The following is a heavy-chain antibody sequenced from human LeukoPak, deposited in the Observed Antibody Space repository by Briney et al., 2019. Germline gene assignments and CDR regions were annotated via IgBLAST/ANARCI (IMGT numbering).Heavy chain of an antibody. V-gene: IGHV1-46*01. D-gene: IGHD1-1*01. Sequence: GASVKVSCTASGSTFTSYYMHWGRQPPGPGLELMGIINPSGGSTSYAQKFQGRVTMTRDTSTSTVYMELSSLRSEDTAVYYCARIGRRPSDAFDIWGRGTVVTVSS. J-gene: IGHJ3*02. CDR2: INPSGGST. CDR1: GSTFTSYY. CDR3: ARIGRRPSDAFDI.